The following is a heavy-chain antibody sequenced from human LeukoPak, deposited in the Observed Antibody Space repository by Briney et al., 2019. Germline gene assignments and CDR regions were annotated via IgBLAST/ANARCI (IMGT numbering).Heavy chain of an antibody. J-gene: IGHJ4*02. D-gene: IGHD2-2*01. V-gene: IGHV3-7*05. CDR2: IKEDGSEK. CDR3: ARDSCSSTSCLSIDDY. Sequence: GGSLRLSCAASGFTFSSFWMSWVRQAPGKGLEWVANIKEDGSEKYYVDSVKGRFTISRDNAKNSLYLQMNSLTVEDTAVYYCARDSCSSTSCLSIDDYWGQGTLVTVSS. CDR1: GFTFSSFW.